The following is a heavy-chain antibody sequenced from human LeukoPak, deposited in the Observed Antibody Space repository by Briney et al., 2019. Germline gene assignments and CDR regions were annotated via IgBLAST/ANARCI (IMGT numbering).Heavy chain of an antibody. J-gene: IGHJ6*02. CDR1: GLTVSGKN. CDR3: ARGTVWRLGSYGLDV. CDR2: IYSGGST. Sequence: GGSLGLPCVPSGLTVSGKNIGWFRRLPGRGLEWVSVIYSGGSTYYGESVKGRFTISRDNSKNTVYLQMNALRAEDSAVYYCARGTVWRLGSYGLDVWGQGTTVTVSS. D-gene: IGHD3-16*01. V-gene: IGHV3-53*01.